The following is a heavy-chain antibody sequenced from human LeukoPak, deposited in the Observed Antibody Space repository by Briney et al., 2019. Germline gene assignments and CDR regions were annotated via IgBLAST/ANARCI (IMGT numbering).Heavy chain of an antibody. CDR1: GFTFSSYW. CDR3: ASSIVGATKKDY. J-gene: IGHJ4*02. D-gene: IGHD1-26*01. CDR2: INHNGNVN. Sequence: GGSLRLSCAASGFTFSSYWMNWARQAPGKGLEWVASINHNGNVNYYVDSVKGRFTISRDNAKNSLYLQMSNLRAEDTAVYYCASSIVGATKKDYWGQGTLVTVSS. V-gene: IGHV3-7*03.